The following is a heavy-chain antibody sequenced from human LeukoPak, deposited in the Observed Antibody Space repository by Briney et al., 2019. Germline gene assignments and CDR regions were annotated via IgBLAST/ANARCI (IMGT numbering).Heavy chain of an antibody. V-gene: IGHV1-46*01. CDR2: INPSGGST. CDR3: ARLHDYGDYGNWYFDL. CDR1: GYTFTGYY. D-gene: IGHD4-17*01. J-gene: IGHJ2*01. Sequence: ASVKVSCKASGYTFTGYYMHWVRQAPGQGLEWMGIINPSGGSTSYAQKFQGRVTMTRDTSTSTVYMELSSLRSEDTAVYYCARLHDYGDYGNWYFDLWGRGTLVTVSS.